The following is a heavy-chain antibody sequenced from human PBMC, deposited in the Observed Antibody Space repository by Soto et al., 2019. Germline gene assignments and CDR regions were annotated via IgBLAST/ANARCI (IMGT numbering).Heavy chain of an antibody. CDR1: GFTFSSYA. Sequence: EVQLLESGGGLVQPGGSLRLSCAASGFTFSSYAMRWVRQAPGKGLEWVSAISGSGDSTYYADSVKGRFTISRDNSKNTLCLQMNSLRAEDTAKYYCARRGSGSYYDYWGQGTLVTVSS. J-gene: IGHJ4*02. V-gene: IGHV3-23*01. D-gene: IGHD1-26*01. CDR3: ARRGSGSYYDY. CDR2: ISGSGDST.